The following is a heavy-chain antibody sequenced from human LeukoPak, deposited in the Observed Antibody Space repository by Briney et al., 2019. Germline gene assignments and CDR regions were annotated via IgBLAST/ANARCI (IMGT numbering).Heavy chain of an antibody. J-gene: IGHJ4*02. D-gene: IGHD4-23*01. V-gene: IGHV3-11*01. CDR2: ISSTAITI. CDR3: ARGRDYAGIAAMYDH. Sequence: GGSLRLSCAASGFTFSDYYMSWIRQAPGKGLERVSYISSTAITINYADSVKGRFHISRDNVKNLLYLQMNSLRADDTAVYYCARGRDYAGIAAMYDHWGQGMLVTVSS. CDR1: GFTFSDYY.